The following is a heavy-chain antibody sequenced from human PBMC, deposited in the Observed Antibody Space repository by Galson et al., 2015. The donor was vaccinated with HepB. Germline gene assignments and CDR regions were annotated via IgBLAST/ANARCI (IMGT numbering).Heavy chain of an antibody. CDR2: ISGNGDST. CDR1: GFAFDTHA. J-gene: IGHJ5*01. CDR3: AKGYGLFDS. Sequence: SLRLSCAASGFAFDTHAMSWVRQAPGRGLEWISGISGNGDSTFYADSVKGRFTVSRDNSHNMLYLQMNSLRAEDAGLYFCAKGYGLFDSWGQGILVTVSS. V-gene: IGHV3-23*01. D-gene: IGHD5-18*01.